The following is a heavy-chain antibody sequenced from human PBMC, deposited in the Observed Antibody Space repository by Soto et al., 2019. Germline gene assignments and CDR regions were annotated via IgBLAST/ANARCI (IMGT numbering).Heavy chain of an antibody. V-gene: IGHV3-23*01. Sequence: GGSLRLSCAASGFTFSSYAMSWVRQAPGKGLEWVSAISGSGGSTYYADSVKGGFTISRDNSKNTLYLQMNSLRAEDTAVYYCAKRARGYCTNGVCDDIGYYYYGMDVWGQGTTVTVSS. CDR2: ISGSGGST. CDR3: AKRARGYCTNGVCDDIGYYYYGMDV. J-gene: IGHJ6*02. D-gene: IGHD2-8*01. CDR1: GFTFSSYA.